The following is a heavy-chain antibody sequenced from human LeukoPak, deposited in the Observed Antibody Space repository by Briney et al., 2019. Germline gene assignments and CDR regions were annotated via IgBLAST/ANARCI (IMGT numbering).Heavy chain of an antibody. J-gene: IGHJ4*02. CDR1: GGSISSYY. CDR2: IYYSGST. D-gene: IGHD3-16*01. V-gene: IGHV4-59*01. CDR3: VLMAGY. Sequence: SETLSLTCTVPGGSISSYYWSWIRQPPGKGLEWIGYIYYSGSTNYNPSLKSRVTISVDTSKNQFSLKLSSVTAADTAVYYCVLMAGYWGQGTLVTVSS.